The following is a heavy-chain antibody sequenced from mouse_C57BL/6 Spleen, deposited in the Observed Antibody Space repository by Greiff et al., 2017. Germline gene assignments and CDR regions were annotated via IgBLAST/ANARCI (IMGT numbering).Heavy chain of an antibody. CDR2: ISSGSSTI. V-gene: IGHV5-17*01. D-gene: IGHD2-1*01. CDR1: GFTFSDYG. J-gene: IGHJ3*01. Sequence: EVKVVESGGGLVKPGGSLKLSCAASGFTFSDYGMHWVRQAPEKGLEWVAYISSGSSTIYYADTVKGRFTISRDNAKNTLFLQMTSLRSEDTAMYYCAREVTPAWFAYWGQGTLVTVSA. CDR3: AREVTPAWFAY.